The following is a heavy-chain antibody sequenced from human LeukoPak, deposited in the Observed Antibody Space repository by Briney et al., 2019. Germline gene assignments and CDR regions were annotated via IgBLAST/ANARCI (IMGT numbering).Heavy chain of an antibody. V-gene: IGHV3-21*04. J-gene: IGHJ4*02. Sequence: GGFLRLSCAASGFTFSSYSMNWVRQARGKRLERVSFISSSSSYIYYADSVKGRFTISRDNSKNTLYLQINSLRAEDTAVYYCAKTRGAGSYYNLVEDYWGQGTLVTVSS. CDR2: ISSSSSYI. CDR1: GFTFSSYS. CDR3: AKTRGAGSYYNLVEDY. D-gene: IGHD3-10*01.